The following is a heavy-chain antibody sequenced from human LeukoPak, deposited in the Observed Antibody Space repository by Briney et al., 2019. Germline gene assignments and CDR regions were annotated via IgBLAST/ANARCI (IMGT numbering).Heavy chain of an antibody. Sequence: PGGSLRLSCAASGFTVSSNYMSWVRQAPGKGLEWVSVIYSGGSTYYADSVRGRFTISRDNSKNTLYLQMNSLRAEDTAVYYCAREDSHYYYMDVWGKGTTVTVSS. D-gene: IGHD2-15*01. CDR3: AREDSHYYYMDV. CDR1: GFTVSSNY. CDR2: IYSGGST. V-gene: IGHV3-53*01. J-gene: IGHJ6*03.